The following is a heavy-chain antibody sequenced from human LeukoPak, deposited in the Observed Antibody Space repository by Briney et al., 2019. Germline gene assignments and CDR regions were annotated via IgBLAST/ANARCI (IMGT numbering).Heavy chain of an antibody. CDR2: ISAYNGNT. CDR1: GYTFTSYG. D-gene: IGHD2-2*01. CDR3: ARRVGYCSSTSCPDDCYYYYMDV. J-gene: IGHJ6*03. V-gene: IGHV1-18*01. Sequence: ASVKVSCKASGYTFTSYGISWVRQAPGQGLEWMGWISAYNGNTNYAQKLQGRVTMTTDTSTSTAYMELRSLRSDDTAVYYCARRVGYCSSTSCPDDCYYYYMDVWGKGTTVTISS.